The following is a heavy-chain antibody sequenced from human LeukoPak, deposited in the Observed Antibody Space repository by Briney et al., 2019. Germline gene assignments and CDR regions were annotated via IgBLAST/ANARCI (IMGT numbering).Heavy chain of an antibody. D-gene: IGHD5-24*01. CDR3: ARDRYGDGFAHLDY. V-gene: IGHV1-2*02. J-gene: IGHJ4*02. CDR2: ITPGGGT. Sequence: GASVKVSCKASGFTFTSYAIHWVRQAPGQGLEWMGWITPGGGTNHPQKFQGRVAITWDTSITTAYMDLSRLTSDDTAVHYCARDRYGDGFAHLDYWGQGALVTVSS. CDR1: GFTFTSYA.